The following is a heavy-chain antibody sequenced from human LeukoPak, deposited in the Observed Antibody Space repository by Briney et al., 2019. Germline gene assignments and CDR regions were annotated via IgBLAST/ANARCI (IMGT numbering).Heavy chain of an antibody. J-gene: IGHJ4*02. CDR3: ARVGNYDILTGYYTFDY. D-gene: IGHD3-9*01. V-gene: IGHV1-69*02. Sequence: SVKVSCKASGGTFSSYTISWVRQAPGQGLEWMGRIIPILGIANYAQKFQGRVTITADKSTSTAYMELSSLRSEDTAVYYCARVGNYDILTGYYTFDYWGQGTLVTVSS. CDR1: GGTFSSYT. CDR2: IIPILGIA.